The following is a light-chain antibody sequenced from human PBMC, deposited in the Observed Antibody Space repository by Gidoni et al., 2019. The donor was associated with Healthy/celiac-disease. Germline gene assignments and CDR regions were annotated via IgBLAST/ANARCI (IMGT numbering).Light chain of an antibody. CDR1: QSISSY. J-gene: IGKJ1*01. CDR2: AAS. Sequence: DIQMTQSPSSLSASVGDRVTITCRASQSISSYLNWYQQKPGKAPKLLIYAASSLQSGVPSRFRGSGSGTDFTLTISSLQPEDFATYYCQQSYSTPGVAFGQXTKVEIK. CDR3: QQSYSTPGVA. V-gene: IGKV1-39*01.